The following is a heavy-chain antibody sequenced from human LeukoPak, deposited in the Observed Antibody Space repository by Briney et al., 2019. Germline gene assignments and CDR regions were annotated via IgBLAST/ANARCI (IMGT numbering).Heavy chain of an antibody. J-gene: IGHJ4*02. CDR2: ISYDGSNK. D-gene: IGHD2-21*02. CDR3: AKDGGDSTQDY. V-gene: IGHV3-30*18. CDR1: GFTFSSYD. Sequence: PGRSLRLSCAASGFTFSSYDMHWVRQAPGKGLEWVAVISYDGSNKYYADSVKGRFTISRDNSKNTLYLQMNSLRAEDTAVYYCAKDGGDSTQDYWGQGTLVTVSS.